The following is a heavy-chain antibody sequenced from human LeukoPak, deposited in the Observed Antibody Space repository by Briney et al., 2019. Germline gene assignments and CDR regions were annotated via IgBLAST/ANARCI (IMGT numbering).Heavy chain of an antibody. Sequence: PGGSLRLSCAASGFTFSSYAMHWVRQAPGKGLEWVAVISYDGSNKYYADSVKGRFTISRDNSKNTLYLQMNSLRAEDTAVYYCARDEGYDFWSGYHDAFDIWGQGTMVTVSS. CDR2: ISYDGSNK. V-gene: IGHV3-30-3*01. CDR1: GFTFSSYA. J-gene: IGHJ3*02. CDR3: ARDEGYDFWSGYHDAFDI. D-gene: IGHD3-3*01.